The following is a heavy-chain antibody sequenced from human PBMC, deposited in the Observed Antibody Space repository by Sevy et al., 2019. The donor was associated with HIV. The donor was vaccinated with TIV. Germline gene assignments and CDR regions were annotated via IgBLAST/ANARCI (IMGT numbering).Heavy chain of an antibody. J-gene: IGHJ1*01. V-gene: IGHV3-30*02. CDR2: IRYDGSNK. CDR3: AKDRPRSDYHAD. Sequence: GGSLRLSCAASGFTFSSYGVHWVRQAPGKGLEWMAFIRYDGSNKYYADSVKGRFTISRDNSKNTLYLQMNSLRAEDTAVYYCAKDRPRSDYHADWGQGTLVTVSS. D-gene: IGHD4-17*01. CDR1: GFTFSSYG.